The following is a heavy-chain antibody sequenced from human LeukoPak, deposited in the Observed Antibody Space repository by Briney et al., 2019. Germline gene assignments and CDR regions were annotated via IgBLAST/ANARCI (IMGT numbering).Heavy chain of an antibody. V-gene: IGHV3-53*01. CDR1: GFTVSSNY. CDR2: IYSGGST. D-gene: IGHD3-22*01. Sequence: PGGPLRLSCAASGFTVSSNYMSWVRQAPGKGLEWVSVIYSGGSTFYADSVRGRFTISRDNSKNTLYLQMNSLRAEDTAVYYCARARDSSGYYYYYYMDVWGKGTTVTVSS. J-gene: IGHJ6*03. CDR3: ARARDSSGYYYYYYMDV.